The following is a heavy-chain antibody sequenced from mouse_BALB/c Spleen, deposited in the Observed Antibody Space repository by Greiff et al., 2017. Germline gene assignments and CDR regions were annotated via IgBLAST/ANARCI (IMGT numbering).Heavy chain of an antibody. D-gene: IGHD1-1*01. J-gene: IGHJ4*01. Sequence: VQLVESGAELARPGASVKLSCKASGYTFTSYWMQWVKQRPGQGLEWIGAIYPGDGDTRYTQKFKGKATLTADKSSSTAYMQLSSLASEDSAVYYCARRALYYGSSYDYAMDYWGQGTSVTVSS. CDR1: GYTFTSYW. CDR3: ARRALYYGSSYDYAMDY. V-gene: IGHV1-87*01. CDR2: IYPGDGDT.